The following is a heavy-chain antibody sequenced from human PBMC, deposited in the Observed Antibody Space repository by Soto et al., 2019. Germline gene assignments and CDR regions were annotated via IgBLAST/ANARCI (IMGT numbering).Heavy chain of an antibody. J-gene: IGHJ6*03. CDR3: ALGWRCSGGSCYPVVDYYYYMDV. CDR1: GGSISSGGYY. V-gene: IGHV4-31*03. CDR2: IYYSGST. D-gene: IGHD2-15*01. Sequence: PSETLSLTCTVSGGSISSGGYYWSWIRQHPGKGLEWIGYIYYSGSTYYNPSLKSRVTISVDTSKNQFSLKLSSVIAADTAVYYCALGWRCSGGSCYPVVDYYYYMDVWGKGTTVTVSS.